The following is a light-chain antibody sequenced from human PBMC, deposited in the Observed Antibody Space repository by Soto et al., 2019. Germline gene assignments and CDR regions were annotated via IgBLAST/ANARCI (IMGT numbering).Light chain of an antibody. CDR2: DAS. J-gene: IGKJ5*01. CDR1: QDISNY. Sequence: DIQMTHSPSSLSASLGDRVTITCQASQDISNYLNWYQQKLGKAPKLLIYDASNLETGVPSRFSGSGSGTDFTFTISSLQPEDIATYYCQQYSHLITFGQGTRLEIK. V-gene: IGKV1-33*01. CDR3: QQYSHLIT.